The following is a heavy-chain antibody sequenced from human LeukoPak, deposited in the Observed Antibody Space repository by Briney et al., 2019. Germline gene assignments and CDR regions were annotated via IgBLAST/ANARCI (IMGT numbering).Heavy chain of an antibody. D-gene: IGHD4-23*01. Sequence: GGSLRLSCAVSRFTFSSYEMNSVRQAPGKGLDWVSYISSSGSTIYYADSVKGRFTISRDNAKNSLYLQLNSLRAEDTAVYYCARDFYGGSDYWGQGTLVTVSS. V-gene: IGHV3-48*03. CDR3: ARDFYGGSDY. J-gene: IGHJ4*02. CDR1: RFTFSSYE. CDR2: ISSSGSTI.